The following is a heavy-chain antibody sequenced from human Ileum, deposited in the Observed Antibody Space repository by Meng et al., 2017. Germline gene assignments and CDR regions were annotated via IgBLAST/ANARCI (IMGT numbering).Heavy chain of an antibody. CDR3: VRGLLVPNAIRTEYFPL. Sequence: QAQLQQWGAGLLKPSETLSPSCAVYGGAFDVYYWTWIRQSPGEGLEWIGEINHSGSTNFNPSLKGRVTMSVDTSKKQFSLSLTSVTAADTAMYYCVRGLLVPNAIRTEYFPLWGQGTLVTVSS. J-gene: IGHJ1*01. D-gene: IGHD2-2*02. CDR2: INHSGST. CDR1: GGAFDVYY. V-gene: IGHV4-34*01.